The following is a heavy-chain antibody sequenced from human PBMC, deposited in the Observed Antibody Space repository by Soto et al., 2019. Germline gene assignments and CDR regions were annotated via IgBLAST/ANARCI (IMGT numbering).Heavy chain of an antibody. CDR3: ACLSIILPGYSCHFDS. J-gene: IGHJ5*01. V-gene: IGHV4-59*01. D-gene: IGHD3-9*01. CDR2: IYYSGST. Sequence: SETLSLTCTVSGGSISSYYWSWIRQPPGKGLEWIGYIYYSGSTYYNPSLKSRVTISVNTSKNQFSLKLTSVTAADTAVYYCACLSIILPGYSCHFDSCAPRTLFPV. CDR1: GGSISSYY.